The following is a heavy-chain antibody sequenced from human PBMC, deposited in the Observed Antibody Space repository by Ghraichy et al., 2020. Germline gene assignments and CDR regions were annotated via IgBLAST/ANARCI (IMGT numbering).Heavy chain of an antibody. V-gene: IGHV4-39*02. CDR2: VYYSGST. CDR1: GASISGRNFY. D-gene: IGHD3-3*01. J-gene: IGHJ3*01. CDR3: ASRGTVTTFVVVFMDDGFDV. Sequence: ETLSLTCTVSGASISGRNFYWGWIRQSPGKGLEWIGSVYYSGSTYYNPALKSRVTISVDTSNNHFSLKVNSVTAADTAVYYCASRGTVTTFVVVFMDDGFDVWGQGTMVTVSS.